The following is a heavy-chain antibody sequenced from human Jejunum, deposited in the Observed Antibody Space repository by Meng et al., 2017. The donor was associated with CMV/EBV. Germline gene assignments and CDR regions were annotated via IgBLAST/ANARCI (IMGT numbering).Heavy chain of an antibody. CDR2: IEHDGSNK. CDR3: AKDVGY. Sequence: LQGPGPGLVNPSETLALTCTVSGGSISSSNYHWGWIRQPPGKGLEWVAFIEHDGSNKYYADSVKGRFTISRDNSKNTLYLQMNSLRVEDTAVYYCAKDVGYWGQGTLVTVSS. D-gene: IGHD1-26*01. V-gene: IGHV3-30*02. CDR1: GGSISSSN. J-gene: IGHJ4*02.